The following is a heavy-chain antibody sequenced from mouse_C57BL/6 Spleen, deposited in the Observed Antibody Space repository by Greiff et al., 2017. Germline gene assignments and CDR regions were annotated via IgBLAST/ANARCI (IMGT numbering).Heavy chain of an antibody. D-gene: IGHD2-5*01. CDR2: IYPRSGNT. CDR3: ARSDYSNLAWFAY. CDR1: GYTFTSYG. V-gene: IGHV1-81*01. J-gene: IGHJ3*01. Sequence: QVQLQQSGAELARPGASVKLSCKASGYTFTSYGISWVKQRTGQGLEWIGEIYPRSGNTYYNEKFKGKATLTADKSSSTAYMELRSLTSEDSAVYFCARSDYSNLAWFAYWGQGTLVTVSA.